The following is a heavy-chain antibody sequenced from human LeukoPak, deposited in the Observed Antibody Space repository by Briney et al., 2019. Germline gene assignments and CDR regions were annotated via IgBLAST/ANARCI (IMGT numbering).Heavy chain of an antibody. D-gene: IGHD3-3*01. Sequence: GGSLRLSCAASGFTVSSNYMSWVRQAPGKGLEWVSVIYSGGSTYYADSVKGRFTTSRDNSKNTLYLQMNSLRAEDTAVYYCASPTPTTVITIPGDYYYGMDVWGQGTTVTVSS. CDR2: IYSGGST. V-gene: IGHV3-53*01. J-gene: IGHJ6*02. CDR1: GFTVSSNY. CDR3: ASPTPTTVITIPGDYYYGMDV.